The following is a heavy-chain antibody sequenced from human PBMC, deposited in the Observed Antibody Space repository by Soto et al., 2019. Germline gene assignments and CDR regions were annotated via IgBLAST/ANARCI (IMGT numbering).Heavy chain of an antibody. CDR3: ARDRAGYCSGGSCPRKYNWFEP. J-gene: IGHJ5*02. CDR1: GYTFTSYA. Sequence: ASVKVSCKGSGYTFTSYAMHWVRQAPGQRLEWMGWINAGNGNTKYSQKFQGRVTITRDTSASTAYMELSSLRSEDTAVYYCARDRAGYCSGGSCPRKYNWFEPWGQGTLVTVSS. V-gene: IGHV1-3*01. CDR2: INAGNGNT. D-gene: IGHD2-15*01.